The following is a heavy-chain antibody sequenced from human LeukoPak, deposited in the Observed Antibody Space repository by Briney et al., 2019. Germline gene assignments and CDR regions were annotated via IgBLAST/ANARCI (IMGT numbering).Heavy chain of an antibody. CDR3: AKEMGFKIREVMLGFFEY. V-gene: IGHV3-48*03. J-gene: IGHJ4*02. D-gene: IGHD3-10*01. CDR2: ISSSGSTI. Sequence: PGGSLRLSCAASGFTFSSYEMNWVRQAPGKGLEWVSYISSSGSTIYYADSVKGRFTISRDNAKNSLYLQMNSLRAEDTAVYYCAKEMGFKIREVMLGFFEYWGQGTLVTVSS. CDR1: GFTFSSYE.